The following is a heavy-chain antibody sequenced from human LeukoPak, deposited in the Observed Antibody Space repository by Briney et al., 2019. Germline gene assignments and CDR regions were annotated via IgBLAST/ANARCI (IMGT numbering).Heavy chain of an antibody. J-gene: IGHJ4*02. CDR1: GYTLTELS. V-gene: IGHV1-24*01. CDR3: ATPSIAARPYDY. D-gene: IGHD6-6*01. Sequence: ASVKVSCKVSGYTLTELSMHWVRQAPGKGLEWMGGFDPEDGETIYAQKFQGRVTMTEDTSTDTAYMELSSLRSEDTAVYYCATPSIAARPYDYWGQGTLVTVSS. CDR2: FDPEDGET.